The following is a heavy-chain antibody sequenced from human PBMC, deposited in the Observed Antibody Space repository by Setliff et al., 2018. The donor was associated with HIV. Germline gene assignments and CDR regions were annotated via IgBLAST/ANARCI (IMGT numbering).Heavy chain of an antibody. D-gene: IGHD3-10*01. CDR1: GYSITSGYS. J-gene: IGHJ5*02. CDR3: ARAQNYYGSGSSWFDP. V-gene: IGHV4-38-2*01. Sequence: SETLSLTCAVSGYSITSGYSWGWIRQSPGKGLEWIGNAYHSGRTYYNPSLKSRVAMSVDASKNQFSLILSSVTAADTAVYYCARAQNYYGSGSSWFDPWGQGTLVTVSS. CDR2: AYHSGRT.